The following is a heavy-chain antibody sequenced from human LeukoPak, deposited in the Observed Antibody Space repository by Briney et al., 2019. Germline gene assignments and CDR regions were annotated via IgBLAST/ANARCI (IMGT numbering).Heavy chain of an antibody. D-gene: IGHD6-19*01. CDR3: ARVGLWVSSGWTDAFDI. V-gene: IGHV4-34*01. Sequence: SETLSLTCAVYGGSFSGYYWSWIRQPPGKGLEWIGEINHSGSTNYNPSLKSRVTISVDTSKNQFSLKPSSVTAADTAVYYCARVGLWVSSGWTDAFDIWGQGTMVTVSS. J-gene: IGHJ3*02. CDR1: GGSFSGYY. CDR2: INHSGST.